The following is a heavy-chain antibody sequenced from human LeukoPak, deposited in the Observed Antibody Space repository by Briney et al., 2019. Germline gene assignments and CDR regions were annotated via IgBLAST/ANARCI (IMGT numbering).Heavy chain of an antibody. CDR1: GFTFSTYW. J-gene: IGHJ4*02. Sequence: GGSLRLSCTASGFTFSTYWMSWVRQAPGKGLEWVAFIRYDGSNKYYADSVKGRFTISRDNSKNTLYLQMNSLRAEDTAVYYCAKDVWNRGYFDYWGQGTLVTVSS. CDR3: AKDVWNRGYFDY. V-gene: IGHV3-30*02. D-gene: IGHD1-1*01. CDR2: IRYDGSNK.